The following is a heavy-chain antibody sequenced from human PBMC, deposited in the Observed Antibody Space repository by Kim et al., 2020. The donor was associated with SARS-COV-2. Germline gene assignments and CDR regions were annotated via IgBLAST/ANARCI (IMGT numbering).Heavy chain of an antibody. V-gene: IGHV1-69*13. CDR2: IIPIFGTA. Sequence: VKVSCKASGGTFSSYAISWVRQAPGQGLEWMGGIIPIFGTANYAQKFQGRVTITADESTSTAYMELSSLRSEDTAVYYCARGGYSGYDSRGGYYYGMDVWGQGTTVTVSS. CDR3: ARGGYSGYDSRGGYYYGMDV. J-gene: IGHJ6*02. CDR1: GGTFSSYA. D-gene: IGHD5-12*01.